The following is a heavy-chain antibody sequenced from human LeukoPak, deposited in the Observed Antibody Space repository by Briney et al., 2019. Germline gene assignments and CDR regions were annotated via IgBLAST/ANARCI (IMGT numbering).Heavy chain of an antibody. CDR2: IYQSGST. D-gene: IGHD3-22*01. CDR1: GYSISSGFY. CDR3: ARADYYDSSGLDY. J-gene: IGHJ4*02. Sequence: SETLSLTCTVSGYSISSGFYWGWIRQPPGKGLEWIGSIYQSGSTYYNPSLKSRVTISVDTSKNQFSLKLGSVTAADTAVYYCARADYYDSSGLDYWGQGTLVTVSS. V-gene: IGHV4-38-2*02.